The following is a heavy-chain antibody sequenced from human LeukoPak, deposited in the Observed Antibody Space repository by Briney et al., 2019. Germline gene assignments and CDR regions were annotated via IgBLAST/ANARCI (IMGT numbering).Heavy chain of an antibody. CDR1: GFTVSGNY. Sequence: PGGSLRLSCAASGFTVSGNYMSWVRQAPGKGLEWVSVIYSGGSTYYADSVKGRFTISRDNSKNTLYLQMNSLRAEDTAVYYCARDRSDSGYGSTLGYWGQGTLVTVSS. D-gene: IGHD5-12*01. CDR3: ARDRSDSGYGSTLGY. V-gene: IGHV3-66*01. CDR2: IYSGGST. J-gene: IGHJ4*02.